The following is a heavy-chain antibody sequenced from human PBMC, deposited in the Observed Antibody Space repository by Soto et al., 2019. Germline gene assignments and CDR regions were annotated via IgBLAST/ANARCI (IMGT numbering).Heavy chain of an antibody. V-gene: IGHV5-51*01. CDR1: GYSFASYW. J-gene: IGHJ4*02. Sequence: GESLKLSCQGSGYSFASYWIGWVRQMPGKDLEWMGIIYPSDSDTRYSPSFQGQVTISADQSINTAYLQWDSLKASDTAIYYCARPANTVADHFDLWGQGTPVTVSS. CDR3: ARPANTVADHFDL. CDR2: IYPSDSDT. D-gene: IGHD4-17*01.